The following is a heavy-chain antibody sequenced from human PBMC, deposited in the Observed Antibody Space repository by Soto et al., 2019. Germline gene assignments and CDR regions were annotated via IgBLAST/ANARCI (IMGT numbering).Heavy chain of an antibody. CDR2: IYYSGTT. J-gene: IGHJ5*02. Sequence: SETLSLTCTVSGGSTSSGGFYWSWIRQQPGKDLEWIGYIYYSGTTHYNPSLKSRVTISVDTSRNQFSLKLSSVTAEDTAVYYCTTRPLYSSTWNWFDPWGQGTLVTVSS. V-gene: IGHV4-31*03. D-gene: IGHD6-13*01. CDR3: TTRPLYSSTWNWFDP. CDR1: GGSTSSGGFY.